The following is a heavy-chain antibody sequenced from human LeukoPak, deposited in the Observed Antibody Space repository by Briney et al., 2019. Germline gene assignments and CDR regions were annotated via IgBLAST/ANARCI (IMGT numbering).Heavy chain of an antibody. Sequence: GASVKVSCKASGGTFSSYAISWVRQAPGQGLEWMGGIIPIFGTANYAQKFQGRVTITADESTSTAYMELSSLRSEDTAVYYCARVLREDFVVVVAAVGGKETRATVSS. D-gene: IGHD2-15*01. J-gene: IGHJ4*02. CDR1: GGTFSSYA. V-gene: IGHV1-69*13. CDR2: IIPIFGTA. CDR3: ARVLREDFVVVVAAV.